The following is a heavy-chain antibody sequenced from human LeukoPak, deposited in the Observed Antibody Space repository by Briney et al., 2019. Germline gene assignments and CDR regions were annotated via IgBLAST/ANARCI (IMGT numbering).Heavy chain of an antibody. D-gene: IGHD6-13*01. CDR1: GFTFSSYA. CDR2: ISYDGSNK. Sequence: GGSLRLSCAASGFTFSSYAMHWVRQAPGKGLEWVAVISYDGSNKYYADSVKGRFTISRDNSKKTLYLQMNSLRAEDTAVYYCAGETAAGPIYYYGMDVWGQGTTVTVSS. J-gene: IGHJ6*02. CDR3: AGETAAGPIYYYGMDV. V-gene: IGHV3-30-3*01.